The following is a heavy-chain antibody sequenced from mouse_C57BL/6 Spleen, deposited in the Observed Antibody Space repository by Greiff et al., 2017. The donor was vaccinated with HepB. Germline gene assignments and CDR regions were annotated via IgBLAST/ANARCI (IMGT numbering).Heavy chain of an antibody. CDR3: ATISRQLYAMDY. CDR2: IYPGDGDT. CDR1: GYAFSSSW. V-gene: IGHV1-82*01. Sequence: VQLQQSGPELVKPGASVKISCKASGYAFSSSWMNWVKQRPGKGLEWIGRIYPGDGDTNYNGKFKGKATLTADKSSSTAYMQLSSLTSEDSAVYFCATISRQLYAMDYWGQGTSVTVSS. D-gene: IGHD3-2*01. J-gene: IGHJ4*01.